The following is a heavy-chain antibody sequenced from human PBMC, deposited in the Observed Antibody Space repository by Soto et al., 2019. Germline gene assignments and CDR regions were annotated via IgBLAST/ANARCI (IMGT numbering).Heavy chain of an antibody. CDR3: TRGLAYGDY. J-gene: IGHJ4*02. D-gene: IGHD4-17*01. CDR1: GYIFTNFY. Sequence: QVQLVQPGAEVKKPGASVKFSCKASGYIFTNFYIHWVRQAPGQGLEWIGIINPNGGSTNYAQNFQGRVTMTSDTSTSTVYMDLSSLRSEDTAVYYCTRGLAYGDYWGQGTLITVSS. V-gene: IGHV1-46*03. CDR2: INPNGGST.